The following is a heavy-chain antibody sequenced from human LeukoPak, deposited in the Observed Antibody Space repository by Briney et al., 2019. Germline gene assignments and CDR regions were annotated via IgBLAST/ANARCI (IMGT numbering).Heavy chain of an antibody. CDR3: AMGVGAPEDLAVAADFDY. CDR2: IIPIFGTA. CDR1: GGTFSSYV. J-gene: IGHJ4*02. Sequence: SVKVSCKASGGTFSSYVINWVRQAPGQGLEWMGGIIPIFGTANYAQKFQGRVTITADKSTSTAYMELSSLRSEDMAVYYCAMGVGAPEDLAVAADFDYWGQGTLVTVSS. D-gene: IGHD6-19*01. V-gene: IGHV1-69*06.